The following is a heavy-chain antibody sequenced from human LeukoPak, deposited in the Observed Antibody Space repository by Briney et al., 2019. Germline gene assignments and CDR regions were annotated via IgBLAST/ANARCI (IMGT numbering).Heavy chain of an antibody. V-gene: IGHV3-23*01. D-gene: IGHD3-10*01. CDR1: GFTFSKYA. J-gene: IGHJ4*02. CDR3: AKYISDSGAYYAFDY. CDR2: ITASGTTT. Sequence: TGGSLRLSCAASGFTFSKYAMTWVRQAPGKGLEWVSAITASGTTTYYADSVKGLFTISRDDSKNTLSLQMDSLSAEDTALYYCAKYISDSGAYYAFDYWGQGTLVTVSS.